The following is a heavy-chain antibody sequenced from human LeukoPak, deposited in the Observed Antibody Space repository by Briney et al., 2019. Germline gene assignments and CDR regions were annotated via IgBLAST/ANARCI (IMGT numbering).Heavy chain of an antibody. CDR2: ISSGGSTI. Sequence: PGGSLRLSCAASGFTFSDYYMNWIRQAPGKGLEWISYISSGGSTIYYADSVKGRFTISRDNAKNSLYLQMNSLRAEDTAVYYCARDSSTDGYSSSWYMAWGQGTLVTVSS. CDR1: GFTFSDYY. CDR3: ARDSSTDGYSSSWYMA. V-gene: IGHV3-11*01. J-gene: IGHJ5*02. D-gene: IGHD6-13*01.